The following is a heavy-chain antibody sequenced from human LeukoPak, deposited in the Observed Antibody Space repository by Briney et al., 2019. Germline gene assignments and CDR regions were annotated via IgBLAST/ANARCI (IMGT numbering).Heavy chain of an antibody. Sequence: SETLSLTCTVFGGSISSGDYYWSWIRQPPGKGLEWIGYIYYSGSTYYNPSLKSRVTISVDTSKNQFSLKLSSVTAADTAVYYCAREDPLHYYGMDVWGQGTTVTVSS. CDR3: AREDPLHYYGMDV. V-gene: IGHV4-30-4*01. CDR1: GGSISSGDYY. CDR2: IYYSGST. J-gene: IGHJ6*02.